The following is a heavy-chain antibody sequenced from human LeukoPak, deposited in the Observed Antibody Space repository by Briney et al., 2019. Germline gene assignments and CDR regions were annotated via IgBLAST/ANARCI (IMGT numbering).Heavy chain of an antibody. J-gene: IGHJ2*01. D-gene: IGHD1-26*01. Sequence: ASVKVSCKVSGYTLTELSMHWVRQAPGKGLEWMGGFDPDDGETIYAQKFQGRVTMTEDTSTDTAYMELSSLRSEDTAVYYCATDSGSYSSHWYFDLWGRGTLVTVSS. CDR2: FDPDDGET. CDR3: ATDSGSYSSHWYFDL. V-gene: IGHV1-24*01. CDR1: GYTLTELS.